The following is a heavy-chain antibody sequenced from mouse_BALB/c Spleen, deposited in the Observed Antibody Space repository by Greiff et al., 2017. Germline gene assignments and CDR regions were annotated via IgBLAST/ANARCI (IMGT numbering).Heavy chain of an antibody. D-gene: IGHD2-4*01. CDR1: GYTFTSYY. J-gene: IGHJ4*01. CDR2: IYPGNVNT. Sequence: VQLVESGPELVKPGASVRISCKASGYTFTSYYIHWVKQRPGQGLEWIGWIYPGNVNTKYNEKFKGKATLTADKSSSTAYMQLSSLTSEDSAVYFCARSDYDGYYYAMDYWGQGTSVTVSS. CDR3: ARSDYDGYYYAMDY. V-gene: IGHV1S56*01.